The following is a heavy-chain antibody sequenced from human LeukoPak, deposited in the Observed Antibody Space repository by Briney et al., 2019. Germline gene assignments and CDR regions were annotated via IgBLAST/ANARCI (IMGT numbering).Heavy chain of an antibody. CDR3: VSSHFDY. Sequence: PGGSLRLSCAASGFTFSSYAMTWVRQAPGKGLEWVSGVSGGGGSTYYADSVKGRFTISRDNSKNTLYLQMNSLRAEDTAVYYCVSSHFDYWGQGALVTVSS. CDR2: VSGGGGST. V-gene: IGHV3-23*01. D-gene: IGHD5/OR15-5a*01. CDR1: GFTFSSYA. J-gene: IGHJ4*02.